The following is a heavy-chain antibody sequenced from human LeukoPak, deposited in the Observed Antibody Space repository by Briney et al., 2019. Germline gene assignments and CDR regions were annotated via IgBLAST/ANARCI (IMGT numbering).Heavy chain of an antibody. J-gene: IGHJ4*02. CDR2: FDPEDGET. CDR3: ATCVGGDCFLFDY. CDR1: GYTLTELS. Sequence: ASVKVSCKVSGYTLTELSMHWVRQAPGKGLEWMGGFDPEDGETIYAQKFQGRATMTEDTSTDTAYMELSSLRSEDTAVYYCATCVGGDCFLFDYWGQGTLVTVSS. V-gene: IGHV1-24*01. D-gene: IGHD2-21*02.